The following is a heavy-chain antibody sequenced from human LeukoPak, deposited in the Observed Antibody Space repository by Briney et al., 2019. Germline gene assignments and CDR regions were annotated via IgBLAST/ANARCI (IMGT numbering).Heavy chain of an antibody. CDR1: GGSFSGYY. Sequence: SETLSLTCAVYGGSFSGYYWSWIRQPPGKGLEWIGEINHSGSTNYNPSLKSRVTISVDTSKNQFSLKLSSVTAADTAVYYCARAGRITMIVVVRRAFDYWGQGTLVTVSS. V-gene: IGHV4-34*01. CDR3: ARAGRITMIVVVRRAFDY. CDR2: INHSGST. J-gene: IGHJ4*02. D-gene: IGHD3-22*01.